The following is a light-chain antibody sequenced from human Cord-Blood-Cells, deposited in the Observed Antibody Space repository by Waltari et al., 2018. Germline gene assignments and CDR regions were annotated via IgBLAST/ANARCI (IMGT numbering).Light chain of an antibody. J-gene: IGLJ2*01. CDR1: SSDVGGYNY. CDR2: EVS. Sequence: LTQPPSASGSPGQSVTISCTGTSSDVGGYNYVSWYQQHPGKAPKLMIYEVSKRPSGVPDRFSGSKSGNTASLTVSGLQAEDEADYYCSSYAGSNNFVVFGGGTKLTVL. CDR3: SSYAGSNNFVV. V-gene: IGLV2-8*01.